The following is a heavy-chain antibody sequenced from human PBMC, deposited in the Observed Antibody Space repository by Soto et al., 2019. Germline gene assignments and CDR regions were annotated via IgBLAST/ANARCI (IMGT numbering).Heavy chain of an antibody. CDR3: ARALTGNFLDWFDP. V-gene: IGHV4-34*01. Sequence: SETLSLTCAVYGGSFSGYYWSWIRQPPGKGLEWIGEINHSGSTNYNPSLKSRVTISVDTSKNQFSLKLSSVTAADTAVYYCARALTGNFLDWFDPWGQGTLVTVSS. D-gene: IGHD7-27*01. CDR2: INHSGST. CDR1: GGSFSGYY. J-gene: IGHJ5*02.